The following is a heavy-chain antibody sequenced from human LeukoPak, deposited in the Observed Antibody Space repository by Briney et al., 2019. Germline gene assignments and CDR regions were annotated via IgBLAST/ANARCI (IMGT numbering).Heavy chain of an antibody. V-gene: IGHV1-69*05. J-gene: IGHJ4*02. CDR3: ARDPFGVGNY. D-gene: IGHD3-3*01. Sequence: SVKVSCKASGGTFSSYAISWVRQAPGQGLEWMGGIIPIFGTANYAQKFQGRVTITRDTSASTAYMELSSLRSEDTAVYYCARDPFGVGNYWGQGTLVTVSS. CDR2: IIPIFGTA. CDR1: GGTFSSYA.